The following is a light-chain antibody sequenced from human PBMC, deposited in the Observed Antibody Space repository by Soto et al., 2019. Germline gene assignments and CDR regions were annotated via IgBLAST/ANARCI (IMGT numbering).Light chain of an antibody. V-gene: IGKV3-20*01. CDR2: GAF. CDR1: QSISSN. J-gene: IGKJ1*01. CDR3: QQYGTSPRT. Sequence: EVVLTQSPATLSVSPGERATLSCRASQSISSNLAWYQQKPGQAPRLLIYGAFNRAAGIPDRFLGSGYGTDFTLTISRLEPEDFAVYYCQQYGTSPRTFGQGTKVDI.